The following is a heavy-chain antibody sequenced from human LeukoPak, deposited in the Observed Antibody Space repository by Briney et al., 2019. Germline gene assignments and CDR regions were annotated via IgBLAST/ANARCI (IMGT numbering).Heavy chain of an antibody. CDR1: GYTFTGYY. J-gene: IGHJ3*02. V-gene: IGHV1-2*04. CDR2: INPNSGGT. CDR3: ARARRDGYNSQAFDI. D-gene: IGHD5-24*01. Sequence: ASVKVSCKASGYTFTGYYMHWVRQAPGQGLEWMGWINPNSGGTNYAQKFQGWVTMTRDTSISTAYMELSRLRSDDTAVYYCARARRDGYNSQAFDIWGQGTMVTVSS.